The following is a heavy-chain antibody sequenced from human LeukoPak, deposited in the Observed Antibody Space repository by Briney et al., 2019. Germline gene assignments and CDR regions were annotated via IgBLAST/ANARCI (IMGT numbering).Heavy chain of an antibody. V-gene: IGHV4-59*04. CDR2: IYDSGST. D-gene: IGHD1-26*01. J-gene: IGHJ4*02. CDR1: GFTFSSYE. Sequence: PGGSLRLSCAASGFTFSSYEMNWVRQAPGKGLEWIGNIYDSGSTYYNASLQSRVTISIDTSKNQFSLRLSSVTAADTAMYYCAKSGGYGLIDYWGQGTLVIVSS. CDR3: AKSGGYGLIDY.